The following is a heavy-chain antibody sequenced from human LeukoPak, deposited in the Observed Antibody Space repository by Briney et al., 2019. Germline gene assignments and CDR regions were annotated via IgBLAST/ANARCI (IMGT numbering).Heavy chain of an antibody. J-gene: IGHJ4*02. CDR3: ARGSSSWYLGFDY. D-gene: IGHD6-13*01. Sequence: GGSLRLSCAASGFTVSSNYMSWVRQAPGKGLEWVSVIYSGGSTYYADSVKGRFTISRHNSKNTLYLQMNSLRAEDTVVYYCARGSSSWYLGFDYWGQGTLVTVSS. V-gene: IGHV3-53*04. CDR1: GFTVSSNY. CDR2: IYSGGST.